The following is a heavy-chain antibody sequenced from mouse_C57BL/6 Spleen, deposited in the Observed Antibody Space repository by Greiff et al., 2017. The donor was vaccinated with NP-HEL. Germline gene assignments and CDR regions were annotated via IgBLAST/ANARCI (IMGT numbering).Heavy chain of an antibody. CDR3: ARGGYYGSRKAMDY. CDR2: IDPSDSYT. D-gene: IGHD1-1*01. Sequence: VQLQQPGAELVMPGASVKLSCKASGYTFTSYWMHWVKQRPGQGLEWIGEIDPSDSYTNYNQKFKGKSTLTVDKSSSTAYMQLSSLTSEDSAVYYCARGGYYGSRKAMDYWGQGTSVTVSS. V-gene: IGHV1-69*01. CDR1: GYTFTSYW. J-gene: IGHJ4*01.